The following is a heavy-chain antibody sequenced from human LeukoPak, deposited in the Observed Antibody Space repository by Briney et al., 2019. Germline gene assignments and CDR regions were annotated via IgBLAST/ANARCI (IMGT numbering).Heavy chain of an antibody. CDR3: AKYGSSSWYYYFDY. V-gene: IGHV3-23*01. J-gene: IGHJ4*02. CDR1: GLSFSSYA. Sequence: PGGSLRLSCAASGLSFSSYAMSWVRQAPGKGLEWVSVISGSGGSTYYADSVKGRFTISRDNSKNTLYLQMNSLRAEDTAVYYCAKYGSSSWYYYFDYWGQGTLVTVSS. D-gene: IGHD6-13*01. CDR2: ISGSGGST.